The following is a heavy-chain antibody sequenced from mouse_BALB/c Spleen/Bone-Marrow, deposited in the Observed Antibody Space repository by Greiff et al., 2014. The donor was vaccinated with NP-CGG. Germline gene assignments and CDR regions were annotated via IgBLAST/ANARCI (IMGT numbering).Heavy chain of an antibody. CDR2: INPYNGVI. V-gene: IGHV1-31*01. J-gene: IGHJ4*01. Sequence: VKLKESGPELVKPGASVKISCKASGYSFTGYYMHWVKQSHVKSLEWIGRINPYNGVISYNQNFKDKASLTVDKYSSTAYMELHSLTSEDSAVYYCARNGPYAMDYWGQGTSVTVSS. CDR1: GYSFTGYY. D-gene: IGHD3-1*01. CDR3: ARNGPYAMDY.